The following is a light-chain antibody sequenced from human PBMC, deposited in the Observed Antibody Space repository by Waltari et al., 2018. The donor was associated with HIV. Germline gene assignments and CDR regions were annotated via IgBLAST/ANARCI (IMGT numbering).Light chain of an antibody. CDR1: SNDVGVYNY. J-gene: IGLJ3*02. CDR2: DDD. V-gene: IGLV2-11*01. Sequence: QSALTQPPSVSGSPGQSVTISCTGTSNDVGVYNYVSWYQQHPGKAPKFIIYDDDKRPSGVPDRFSGSKSGNTASLTISGLQAEDEADYYCCSYAGSYVWVFGGGTKLTVL. CDR3: CSYAGSYVWV.